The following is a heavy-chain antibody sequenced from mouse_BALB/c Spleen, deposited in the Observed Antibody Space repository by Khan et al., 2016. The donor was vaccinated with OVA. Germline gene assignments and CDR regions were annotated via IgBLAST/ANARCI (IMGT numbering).Heavy chain of an antibody. J-gene: IGHJ4*01. CDR3: ARRTTGDAMDY. V-gene: IGHV1-4*01. Sequence: QVQLQQSGAELSRPGASVKMSCKASGYTFTSNTMNWVKQRPGKGLEWIGYINPRSDYTIYSQKFKEKATLPADISSSTAYMQLSSLTSDDSAVYYCARRTTGDAMDYWGQGTSVTVSS. CDR2: INPRSDYT. D-gene: IGHD2-14*01. CDR1: GYTFTSNT.